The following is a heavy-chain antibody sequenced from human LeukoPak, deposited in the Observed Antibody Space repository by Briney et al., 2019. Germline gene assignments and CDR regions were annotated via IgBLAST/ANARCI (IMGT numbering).Heavy chain of an antibody. Sequence: GGSLRLSCAASGFIFSNYGMNWVRQAPGKGLEWVAAISASGSATSYADSVRGRFTISRDNSKSTTYLQMNSLRAEDTAVYYCARGWVLATGAFDIWGQGTMVTVSS. CDR2: ISASGSAT. J-gene: IGHJ3*02. CDR3: ARGWVLATGAFDI. V-gene: IGHV3-23*01. CDR1: GFIFSNYG. D-gene: IGHD2-8*02.